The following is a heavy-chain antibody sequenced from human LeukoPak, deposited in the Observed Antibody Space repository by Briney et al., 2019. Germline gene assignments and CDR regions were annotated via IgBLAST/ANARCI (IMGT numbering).Heavy chain of an antibody. Sequence: GGSLRLSCAASGFTFSNYAMHWVRQAPGKGLEWVSGINWNGGSTGYADSVKGRFTISRDNAKNSLSLQMNSLRVEDTALYYCARGGISIFGVVIYMDVWGKGTTVTVSS. V-gene: IGHV3-20*04. CDR3: ARGGISIFGVVIYMDV. CDR2: INWNGGST. D-gene: IGHD3-3*01. CDR1: GFTFSNYA. J-gene: IGHJ6*03.